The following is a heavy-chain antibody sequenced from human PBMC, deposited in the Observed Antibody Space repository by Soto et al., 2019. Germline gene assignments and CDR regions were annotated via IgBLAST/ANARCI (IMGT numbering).Heavy chain of an antibody. J-gene: IGHJ6*02. CDR1: GYTFATYG. V-gene: IGHV1-18*04. Sequence: ASVKVSCKTSGYTFATYGINWVRQAPGQGLEWMGWISTYYGNTNYAQKFQGRVTMTTDTSTYTAYMELRSLRSDDTALYFCARDSRYTSGWYEGYYYGLDVWGQGTTVTVSS. CDR2: ISTYYGNT. D-gene: IGHD6-19*01. CDR3: ARDSRYTSGWYEGYYYGLDV.